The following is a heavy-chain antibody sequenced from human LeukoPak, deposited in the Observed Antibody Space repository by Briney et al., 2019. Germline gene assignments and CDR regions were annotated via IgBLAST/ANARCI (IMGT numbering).Heavy chain of an antibody. CDR2: ISSSSSYI. V-gene: IGHV3-21*01. CDR3: ASPRIEYDSSIA. Sequence: GGSLSLSFAASGFTFSSYSMNWGRPAPGKGPGGVSSISSSSSYIYYADSLKGRFTISRDNAKNSLYLQMNSLRAEDTAVYYCASPRIEYDSSIAWGQGTMVTVSS. J-gene: IGHJ3*01. D-gene: IGHD3-22*01. CDR1: GFTFSSYS.